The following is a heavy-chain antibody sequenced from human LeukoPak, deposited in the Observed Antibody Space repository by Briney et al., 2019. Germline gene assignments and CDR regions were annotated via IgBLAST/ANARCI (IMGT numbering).Heavy chain of an antibody. Sequence: SVKVSCKASGGTFSSYAISWVRQAPGQGLEWMGRIIPILGIANYAQKFQGRVTITADKSTSTAYMELSSLRSEDTAVYYCARVPPAYYYDSGGYYYSDYWGQGTLVTVSS. V-gene: IGHV1-69*04. J-gene: IGHJ4*02. D-gene: IGHD3-22*01. CDR3: ARVPPAYYYDSGGYYYSDY. CDR2: IIPILGIA. CDR1: GGTFSSYA.